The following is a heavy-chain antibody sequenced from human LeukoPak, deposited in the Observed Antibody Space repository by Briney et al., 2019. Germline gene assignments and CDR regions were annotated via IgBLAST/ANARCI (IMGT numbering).Heavy chain of an antibody. J-gene: IGHJ4*02. CDR2: IKEDGSEI. D-gene: IGHD2/OR15-2a*01. CDR1: GFTFNTDW. Sequence: GGSLRLSCAASGFTFNTDWISWVRQAPGKGLEWVANIKEDGSEIYYVDSVKSRFTISRDNAKNSLYLQMNSLRAEDTAVYYCARGVYYFDYWGQGTLVTVSS. V-gene: IGHV3-7*03. CDR3: ARGVYYFDY.